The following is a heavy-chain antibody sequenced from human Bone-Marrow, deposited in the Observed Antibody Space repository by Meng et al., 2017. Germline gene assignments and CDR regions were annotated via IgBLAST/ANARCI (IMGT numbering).Heavy chain of an antibody. CDR3: ARGTDIAVIFDY. V-gene: IGHV1-69*13. J-gene: IGHJ4*02. D-gene: IGHD6-19*01. CDR1: GGTFSSYA. CDR2: IIPIFGTA. Sequence: SVKVSCKASGGTFSSYAISWVRQAPGQGLEWMGGIIPIFGTANYAQKFQGRVTITADESTSTAYMELSSLRSEDTAVYYCARGTDIAVIFDYWGQGTLVTVSS.